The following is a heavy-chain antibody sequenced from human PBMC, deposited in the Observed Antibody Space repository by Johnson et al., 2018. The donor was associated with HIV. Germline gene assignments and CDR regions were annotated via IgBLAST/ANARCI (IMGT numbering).Heavy chain of an antibody. CDR1: GFIFSNAW. CDR3: TTKPYSSSWYGAFDI. V-gene: IGHV3-15*01. D-gene: IGHD6-13*01. CDR2: IKSKTHGETT. Sequence: VKLVESGGGLVQPGGSLRLSCAASGFIFSNAWMHWVRQAPGKGLEWVGRIKSKTHGETTDYAAHVKGRFSISRDDSKNTLYLQMNSLKTEDTAVYYCTTKPYSSSWYGAFDIWGQGTMVTVSS. J-gene: IGHJ3*02.